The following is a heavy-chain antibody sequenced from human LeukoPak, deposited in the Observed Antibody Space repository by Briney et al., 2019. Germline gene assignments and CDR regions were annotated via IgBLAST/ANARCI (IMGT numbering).Heavy chain of an antibody. J-gene: IGHJ4*02. CDR1: GYSFTRYW. CDR2: YYPGDSDP. Sequence: GESLKISCKGSGYSFTRYWIGWVRQMPGNGLEWAGIYYPGDSDPTYRPSLQGQVTISADKSISTADLHWSSLKASDTALYYCERQGNGGFVYWGQRTLVRLSS. V-gene: IGHV5-51*01. CDR3: ERQGNGGFVY. D-gene: IGHD4-23*01.